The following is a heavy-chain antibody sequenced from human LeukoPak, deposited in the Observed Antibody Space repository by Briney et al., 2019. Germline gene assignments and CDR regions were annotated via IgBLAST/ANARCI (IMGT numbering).Heavy chain of an antibody. V-gene: IGHV1-18*01. CDR1: GYTFTSYG. CDR2: ISAYNGNT. D-gene: IGHD3-22*01. CDR3: RANYYDSSGQYYFDY. J-gene: IGHJ4*02. Sequence: ASVKVSCKASGYTFTSYGISWVRQAPGQGLEWMGWISAYNGNTNYAQKLQGRVTMTTDTSTSTAYMELRSLRSDDTTVYYCRANYYDSSGQYYFDYWGQGTLVTVSS.